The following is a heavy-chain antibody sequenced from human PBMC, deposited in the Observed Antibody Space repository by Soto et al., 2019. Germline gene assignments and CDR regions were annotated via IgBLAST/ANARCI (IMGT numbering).Heavy chain of an antibody. CDR2: IASKVYSDAT. D-gene: IGHD5-18*01. CDR1: GFTVRGSA. Sequence: EVQLVESGGGLVQPGGSLKLSCAASGFTVRGSAMHWVRQASGKGLEWVGRIASKVYSDATGYAASVKGSFTISRDDSENTAYLQMDSLKTEDTAVYYGARQTDTNSPGIDFWCQGPLVTVSS. V-gene: IGHV3-73*02. CDR3: ARQTDTNSPGIDF. J-gene: IGHJ4*02.